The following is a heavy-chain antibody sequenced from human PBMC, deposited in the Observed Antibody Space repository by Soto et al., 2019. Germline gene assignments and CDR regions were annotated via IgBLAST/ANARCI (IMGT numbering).Heavy chain of an antibody. CDR2: ISYDGSNK. D-gene: IGHD3-10*01. CDR3: ASALLWFGELLL. V-gene: IGHV3-30-3*01. Sequence: VAVISYDGSNKYYADSVKGRFTISRDNSKNTLYLQMNSLRAEDTAVYYCASALLWFGELLLWGQGTLVTVSS. J-gene: IGHJ4*02.